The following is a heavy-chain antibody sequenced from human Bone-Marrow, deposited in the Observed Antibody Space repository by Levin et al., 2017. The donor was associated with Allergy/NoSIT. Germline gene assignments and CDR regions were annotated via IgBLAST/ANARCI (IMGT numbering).Heavy chain of an antibody. D-gene: IGHD6-19*01. CDR1: GDTISNRAYY. Sequence: SETLSLTCSVSGDTISNRAYYWGWVRQSPGTGLEWIGSIYYTGNTYYNPSLKSRVTMSVDTSKNQFSLKVNSVTAADTAVYYCAKLTVLEVAPTFDYWGQGSLVTVSS. CDR3: AKLTVLEVAPTFDY. J-gene: IGHJ4*02. CDR2: IYYTGNT. V-gene: IGHV4-39*01.